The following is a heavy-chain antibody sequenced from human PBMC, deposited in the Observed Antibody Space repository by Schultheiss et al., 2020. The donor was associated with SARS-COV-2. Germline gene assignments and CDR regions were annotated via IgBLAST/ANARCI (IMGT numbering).Heavy chain of an antibody. J-gene: IGHJ5*02. CDR2: IYTSGST. CDR3: ARHRSYCGGDCYIHWFDP. Sequence: SETLSLTCTVSGGSISSSSYYWGWIRQPPGKGLEWIGRIYTSGSTNYNPSLKSRVTITVDTSKNQFSLKLTYVTAADTAVYYCARHRSYCGGDCYIHWFDPWGQGTLVTVAS. V-gene: IGHV4-39*07. CDR1: GGSISSSSYY. D-gene: IGHD2-21*01.